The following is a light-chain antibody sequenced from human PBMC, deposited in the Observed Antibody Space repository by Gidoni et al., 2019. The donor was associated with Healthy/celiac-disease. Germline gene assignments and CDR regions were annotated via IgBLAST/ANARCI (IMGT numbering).Light chain of an antibody. J-gene: IGKJ4*01. CDR3: QQRSNWPLT. V-gene: IGKV3-11*01. CDR2: DAS. CDR1: QSVSSY. Sequence: EIVLTQSPATLSLSPGERATLSCRAGQSVSSYLAWYQQKPGQPPRLLIYDASNRATGIPARFSGGGSGTDFTLTISSLEPEDFAVYYCQQRSNWPLTFGGGTKVEIK.